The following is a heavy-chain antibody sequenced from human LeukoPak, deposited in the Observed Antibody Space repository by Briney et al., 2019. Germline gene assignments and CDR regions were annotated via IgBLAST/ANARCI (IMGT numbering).Heavy chain of an antibody. Sequence: GGSLRLSCAASGFTFSTYSMSWVRQAPGKGLEWVANIKQEGSEKDYVDSVRGRFTITRDNAKNSLYLQMNSLRGEDTAVYYCARFRGDRVLPSNYYYYGRDVWGQGTTLTVSS. CDR3: ARFRGDRVLPSNYYYYGRDV. D-gene: IGHD4/OR15-4a*01. CDR2: IKQEGSEK. V-gene: IGHV3-7*01. CDR1: GFTFSTYS. J-gene: IGHJ6*02.